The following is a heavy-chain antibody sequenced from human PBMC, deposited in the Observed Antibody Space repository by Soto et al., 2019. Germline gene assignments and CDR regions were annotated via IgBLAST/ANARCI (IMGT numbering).Heavy chain of an antibody. J-gene: IGHJ4*02. D-gene: IGHD4-17*01. CDR1: GYTFTSYG. CDR2: ISAYNGNT. Sequence: QVKLVQSGAEVKKTGASVKVSCKASGYTFTSYGISWVRQAPGQGLEWMGWISAYNGNTNYAQKLQGRGTMTTDTAPSTDYMELRSLRSDDSALYYCPRDLDYGDYARDYCGQGTLVTVSS. CDR3: PRDLDYGDYARDY. V-gene: IGHV1-18*01.